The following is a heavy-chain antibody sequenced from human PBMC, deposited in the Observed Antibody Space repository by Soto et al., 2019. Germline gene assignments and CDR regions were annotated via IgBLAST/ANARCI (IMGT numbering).Heavy chain of an antibody. CDR2: ISAYNGNT. Sequence: QVQLVQSGAEVKKPGASVKVSCKAFGYTFTSYGISWVRQAPGQGLEWMGWISAYNGNTNYAQKLQGRVTMTTDTSTSTAYMELRSLRSDDTAVYYCARAAAAAFYYYYGMDVWGQGTTVTVSS. CDR3: ARAAAAAFYYYYGMDV. CDR1: GYTFTSYG. V-gene: IGHV1-18*01. J-gene: IGHJ6*02. D-gene: IGHD6-13*01.